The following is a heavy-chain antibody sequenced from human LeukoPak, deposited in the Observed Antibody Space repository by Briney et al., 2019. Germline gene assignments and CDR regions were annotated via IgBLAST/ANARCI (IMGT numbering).Heavy chain of an antibody. CDR3: AREPSGVLGLDC. J-gene: IGHJ4*02. V-gene: IGHV3-30*02. D-gene: IGHD3-10*01. CDR2: IRYDGSNK. Sequence: PGGSLRLSCAASGFTFSSYGVHWVRQAPGKGLEWVAFIRYDGSNKYYADSVKGRFTISRDNSKNTLYLQMNSLRAEDTAVYYCAREPSGVLGLDCWGQGTLVTVSS. CDR1: GFTFSSYG.